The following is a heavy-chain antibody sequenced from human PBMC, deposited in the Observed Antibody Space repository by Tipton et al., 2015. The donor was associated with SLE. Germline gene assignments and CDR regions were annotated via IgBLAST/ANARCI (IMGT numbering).Heavy chain of an antibody. V-gene: IGHV4-39*07. Sequence: TLSLTCTVSGGSISSSSYYWAWIRQPPGKGLEWIGHIFHIGSAYYNPSLKSRVTISVDTSKNQFSLKLSSVTAADTAVYYCARDPYYYDSSGSPHSYWGQGTLVTVSS. D-gene: IGHD3-22*01. CDR3: ARDPYYYDSSGSPHSY. CDR2: IFHIGSA. J-gene: IGHJ4*02. CDR1: GGSISSSSYY.